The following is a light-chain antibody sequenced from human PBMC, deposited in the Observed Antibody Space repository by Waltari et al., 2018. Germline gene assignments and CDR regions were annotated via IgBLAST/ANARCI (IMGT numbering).Light chain of an antibody. V-gene: IGKV1-39*01. CDR1: QNIRND. Sequence: DIQLTQSPSSLSASVGDRVTITCRASQNIRNDLNWYQQKPGKAPKLLIYTAYTLQSGVPSRFSGIGSGSDFTLTINGLQPEDFATYYCQHTYRAPLTFGGGTMVEIE. CDR2: TAY. CDR3: QHTYRAPLT. J-gene: IGKJ4*01.